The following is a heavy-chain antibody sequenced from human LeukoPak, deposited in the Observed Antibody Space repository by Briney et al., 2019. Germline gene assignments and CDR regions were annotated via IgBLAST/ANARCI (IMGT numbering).Heavy chain of an antibody. V-gene: IGHV4-39*01. CDR3: ARPYCSSTSCYMAFAFDI. J-gene: IGHJ3*02. Sequence: PSETLSLTCTVSGGSISSSSYYWGWIRQPPGKGLERSGSIYYSGSTYYNPSLKSRVTISVDTSKNQFSLKLSSVTAADTAVYYCARPYCSSTSCYMAFAFDIWGQGTMVTVSS. CDR1: GGSISSSSYY. D-gene: IGHD2-2*02. CDR2: IYYSGST.